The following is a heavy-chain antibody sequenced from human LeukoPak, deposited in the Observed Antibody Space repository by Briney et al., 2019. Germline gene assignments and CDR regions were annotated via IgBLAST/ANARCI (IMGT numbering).Heavy chain of an antibody. D-gene: IGHD5-24*01. CDR2: ISGSGGST. V-gene: IGHV3-23*01. Sequence: GGSLRLSCAASGFAFNEAWMNWVRQAPGKGLEWVSAISGSGGSTYYADSVKGRFTISRDNAKNSLYLRMNSLRVEDTAVYYCAKEGRSLQTYWGQGTLVTVSS. CDR1: GFAFNEAW. J-gene: IGHJ4*02. CDR3: AKEGRSLQTY.